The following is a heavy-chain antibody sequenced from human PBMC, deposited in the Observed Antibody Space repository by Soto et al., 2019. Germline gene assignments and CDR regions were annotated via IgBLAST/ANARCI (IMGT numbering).Heavy chain of an antibody. Sequence: SVKVSCKASGGTFSSYTISWVRQAPGQGLEWMGRIIPILGIANYAQKFQGRVTITADKSTSTAYMELSSLRSEDTAVYYCAREFVVVTAIPYNWFDPWGQGTLVTVSS. V-gene: IGHV1-69*04. CDR2: IIPILGIA. CDR1: GGTFSSYT. CDR3: AREFVVVTAIPYNWFDP. J-gene: IGHJ5*02. D-gene: IGHD2-21*02.